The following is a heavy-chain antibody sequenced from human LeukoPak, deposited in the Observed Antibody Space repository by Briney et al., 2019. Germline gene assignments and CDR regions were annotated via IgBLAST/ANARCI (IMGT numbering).Heavy chain of an antibody. CDR1: GGSISSGGYY. D-gene: IGHD5-18*01. Sequence: ASETLSLTCTVSGGSISSGGYYWSWIRQHPGKGLEWIGYIYYSGSTYYNPSLKSRVTISVDTSKNQFSLKLSPVTAADTAVYYCARLHDGYRYGADYWGQGTLVTAS. V-gene: IGHV4-31*03. CDR3: ARLHDGYRYGADY. CDR2: IYYSGST. J-gene: IGHJ4*02.